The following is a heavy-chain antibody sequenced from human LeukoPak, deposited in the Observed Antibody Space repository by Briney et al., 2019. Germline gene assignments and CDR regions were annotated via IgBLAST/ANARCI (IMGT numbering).Heavy chain of an antibody. Sequence: PSETLSLTCAVYGGSFSGYYWSWIRQPPGKGLEWIGEINHSGSTNYNPSLKSRVTISVDTSKNQFSLKLSSETAADTAVYYCARARPELYDFWSGYYNYYYYYMDVWGKGTTVTVSS. J-gene: IGHJ6*03. D-gene: IGHD3-3*01. V-gene: IGHV4-34*01. CDR2: INHSGST. CDR1: GGSFSGYY. CDR3: ARARPELYDFWSGYYNYYYYYMDV.